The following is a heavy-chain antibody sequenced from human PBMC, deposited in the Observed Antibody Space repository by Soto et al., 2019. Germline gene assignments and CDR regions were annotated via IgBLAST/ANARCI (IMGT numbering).Heavy chain of an antibody. J-gene: IGHJ6*02. V-gene: IGHV3-30-3*01. D-gene: IGHD3-16*01. Sequence: GGSLRLSCAASGFTFSSYAMHWVRQAPGKGLEWVAVISYDGSNKYYADSVKGRFTISRDNSKNTLYLQMNSLRAEDKAVYYCARDHPKDYSYYYYYGMDVWGQGTTVTVSS. CDR3: ARDHPKDYSYYYYYGMDV. CDR2: ISYDGSNK. CDR1: GFTFSSYA.